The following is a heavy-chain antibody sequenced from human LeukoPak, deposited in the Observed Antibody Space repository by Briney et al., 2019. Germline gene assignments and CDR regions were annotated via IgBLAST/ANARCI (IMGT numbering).Heavy chain of an antibody. CDR2: INHSGST. CDR1: GGSFSGYY. D-gene: IGHD6-19*01. J-gene: IGHJ4*02. V-gene: IGHV4-34*01. CDR3: ARPDSSGWYGFDY. Sequence: PSETLSLTCAVYGGSFSGYYWSWIRQPPGKGLEWIGEINHSGSTYYNPSLKSRVTISVDTSKNQFSLKLSSVTAADTAVYYCARPDSSGWYGFDYWGQGTLVTVSS.